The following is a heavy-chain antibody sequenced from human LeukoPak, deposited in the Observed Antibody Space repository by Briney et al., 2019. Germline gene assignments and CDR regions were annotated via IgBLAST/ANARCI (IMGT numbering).Heavy chain of an antibody. CDR1: EFSVGSNY. V-gene: IGHV3-66*01. J-gene: IGHJ6*03. D-gene: IGHD2-2*01. CDR3: ARVMGYCSSTSCYVGYYYYYYYMDV. Sequence: GGSLRLSCAASEFSVGSNYMTWVRQAPGKGLEWVSLIYSGGSTYYADSVKGRFTISRDNAKNSLYLQMNSLRAEDTAVYYCARVMGYCSSTSCYVGYYYYYYYMDVWGKGTTVTISS. CDR2: IYSGGST.